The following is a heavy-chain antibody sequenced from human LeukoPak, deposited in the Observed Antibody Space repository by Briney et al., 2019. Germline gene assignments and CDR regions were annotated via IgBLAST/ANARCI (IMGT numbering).Heavy chain of an antibody. J-gene: IGHJ4*02. CDR1: GFTFSSYG. V-gene: IGHV3-30*02. CDR3: SKDRITMIAH. D-gene: IGHD3-22*01. Sequence: GGSLRLSCAASGFTFSSYGMHWVRQAPGKGLEWVAFIRDDGSNKYYADSVKGRFTISRDNSKNTLYLQMNSLRAEDTAVYYCSKDRITMIAHWGQGTLVTVSS. CDR2: IRDDGSNK.